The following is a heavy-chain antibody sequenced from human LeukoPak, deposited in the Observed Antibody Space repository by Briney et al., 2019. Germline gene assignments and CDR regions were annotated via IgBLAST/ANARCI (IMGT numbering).Heavy chain of an antibody. CDR3: VKSRIGSVFDI. J-gene: IGHJ3*02. CDR1: GFTLTDHH. V-gene: IGHV3-72*01. CDR2: IRNTGNRNTT. Sequence: GGSLRLSGAASGFTLTDHHMDGVPQAPGKGPGGVGRIRNTGNRNTTDSAASVRGRFTVSTDNPKYSLYLQMNSLQAEDTAVYSCVKSRIGSVFDIWGRGAMVTVSS. D-gene: IGHD1-1*01.